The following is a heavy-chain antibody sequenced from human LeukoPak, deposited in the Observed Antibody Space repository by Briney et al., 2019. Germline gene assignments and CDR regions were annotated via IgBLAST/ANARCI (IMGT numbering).Heavy chain of an antibody. CDR2: IYYGGST. J-gene: IGHJ4*02. D-gene: IGHD6-13*01. V-gene: IGHV4-39*01. CDR1: GGSISSSSYY. Sequence: SPSETLSLTCTVSGGSISSSSYYWGWFRQPPGKGLEWIGSIYYGGSTYYNPSLKSRVTISVDTSNKKLSLKLSSVTAADTAVYYCARVAYGSSCFDHWGQGTLVTVSS. CDR3: ARVAYGSSCFDH.